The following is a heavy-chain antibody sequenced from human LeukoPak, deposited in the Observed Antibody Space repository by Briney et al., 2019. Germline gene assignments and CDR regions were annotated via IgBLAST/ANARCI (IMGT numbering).Heavy chain of an antibody. D-gene: IGHD6-25*01. Sequence: GGSLRLSCEASGFTFNSYSMNWVRQAPGKGLEWISCVSSSSSSTIYYADSVKGRFTISRDNAKNSLYLQMNSLRAEDTAVYYCARAPRSQRGYWGQGTLVTVSS. CDR3: ARAPRSQRGY. V-gene: IGHV3-48*01. CDR2: VSSSSSSTI. J-gene: IGHJ4*02. CDR1: GFTFNSYS.